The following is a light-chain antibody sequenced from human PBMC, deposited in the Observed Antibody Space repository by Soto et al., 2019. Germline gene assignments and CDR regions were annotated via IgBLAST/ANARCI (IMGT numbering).Light chain of an antibody. CDR1: MGISNY. J-gene: IGKJ4*01. Sequence: DIQMTQSPSSLAASIGDRVTITCRASMGISNYLAWYQQRPGKTPRLLIYGASTLQPGVPSRFSGSGSGTDFTLTISSLQTEDVATYFCQKYNTAPLTFGGGTKVEI. CDR2: GAS. CDR3: QKYNTAPLT. V-gene: IGKV1-27*01.